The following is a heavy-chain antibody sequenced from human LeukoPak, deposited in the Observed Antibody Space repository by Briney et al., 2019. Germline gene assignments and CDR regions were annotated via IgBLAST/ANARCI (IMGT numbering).Heavy chain of an antibody. CDR3: ARDRPSISGWYSALFDY. V-gene: IGHV3-30*04. D-gene: IGHD6-19*01. Sequence: QPGGSLGLSCAASGFTFSSYAMHWVRQAPGKGLEWVAVISYDGSNKYYADSVKGRFTISRDNSKNTLYLQMNSLRAEDTAVYYCARDRPSISGWYSALFDYWGQGTLVTVSS. CDR1: GFTFSSYA. J-gene: IGHJ4*02. CDR2: ISYDGSNK.